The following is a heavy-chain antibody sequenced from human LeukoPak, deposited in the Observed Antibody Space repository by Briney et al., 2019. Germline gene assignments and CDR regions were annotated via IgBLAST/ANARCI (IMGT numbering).Heavy chain of an antibody. J-gene: IGHJ6*03. D-gene: IGHD4-17*01. V-gene: IGHV7-4-1*02. CDR2: INTNTGNP. CDR3: ARGRNDYGDSAAYYYYYMDV. Sequence: ASVKVSCKASGYTFTSYAMNWVRQAPGQGLEWMGWINTNTGNPTYAQGFTGRFVFSLDTSVSTAYLQISSLKAEDTAVYYCARGRNDYGDSAAYYYYYMDVWGKGTTVTISS. CDR1: GYTFTSYA.